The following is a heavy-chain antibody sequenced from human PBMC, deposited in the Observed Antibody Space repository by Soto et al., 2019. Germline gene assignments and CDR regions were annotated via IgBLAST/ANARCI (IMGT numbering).Heavy chain of an antibody. Sequence: QVQLVESGGGVVQPGRSLRLSCAASGFTFSSYGMHWVRQAPGKGLEWVAVIWYDGSNKYYAGSAKGRFTISRDNYKNMLYLKMNSLRAEDRAVYYCARSKIVQDYGMDVWGQGTTVTVSS. J-gene: IGHJ6*02. D-gene: IGHD1-26*01. CDR3: ARSKIVQDYGMDV. V-gene: IGHV3-33*01. CDR1: GFTFSSYG. CDR2: IWYDGSNK.